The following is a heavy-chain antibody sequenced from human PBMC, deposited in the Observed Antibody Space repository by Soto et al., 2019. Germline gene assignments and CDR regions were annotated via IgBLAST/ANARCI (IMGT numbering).Heavy chain of an antibody. CDR1: GYTFTSYG. Sequence: QVQLVQSGAEVKKPGASVKVSCKASGYTFTSYGISWVRQAPGRGLEWMGWISAYNGNTNYAQKLQGRVTMTTDKSTRTAYVERRSLRSDDNAVYDCASLTGYSSSWYVDPCYHYGMDVWGKGTKVTVSS. J-gene: IGHJ6*04. D-gene: IGHD6-13*01. V-gene: IGHV1-18*01. CDR3: ASLTGYSSSWYVDPCYHYGMDV. CDR2: ISAYNGNT.